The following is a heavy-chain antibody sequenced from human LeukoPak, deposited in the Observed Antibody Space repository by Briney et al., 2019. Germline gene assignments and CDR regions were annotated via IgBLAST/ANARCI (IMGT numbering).Heavy chain of an antibody. J-gene: IGHJ4*02. CDR3: AREVDDSSGYYDY. CDR2: INHSGST. CDR1: GGSFSGYY. V-gene: IGHV4-34*01. D-gene: IGHD3-22*01. Sequence: PSETLSLTCAVYGGSFSGYYWSWIRQPPGKGLEWIGEINHSGSTNYNPSLKSRVTISVDTSKNQFSLKLSSVTAADTAVYYCAREVDDSSGYYDYWGQGTLVTVSS.